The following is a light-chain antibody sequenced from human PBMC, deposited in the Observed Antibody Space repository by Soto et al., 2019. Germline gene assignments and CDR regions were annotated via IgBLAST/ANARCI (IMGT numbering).Light chain of an antibody. Sequence: EVVMTPSPATLSVSPGERATLSCRASQSVSSKLAWYQQKPGQAPRLLIYGASSRATGIPARFSGSGSGTEFTLTISSLQSEDFAVYYCQQYSNWPPWTFGQGTKVDIK. V-gene: IGKV3-15*01. CDR3: QQYSNWPPWT. CDR2: GAS. CDR1: QSVSSK. J-gene: IGKJ1*01.